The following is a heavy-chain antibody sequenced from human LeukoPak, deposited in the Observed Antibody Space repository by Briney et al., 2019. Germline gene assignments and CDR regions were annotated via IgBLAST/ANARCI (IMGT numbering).Heavy chain of an antibody. Sequence: SETLSLTCTVSGGSISGHYWTWIRQPPGKGLEWIGQIHYSGRPDYNPSLKSRVTISVDSSKNQLSLKVTSVTGADTAVYYCARFGVDYDMDVWGQGTTVTVSS. D-gene: IGHD3-16*01. J-gene: IGHJ6*02. CDR2: IHYSGRP. CDR3: ARFGVDYDMDV. V-gene: IGHV4-59*11. CDR1: GGSISGHY.